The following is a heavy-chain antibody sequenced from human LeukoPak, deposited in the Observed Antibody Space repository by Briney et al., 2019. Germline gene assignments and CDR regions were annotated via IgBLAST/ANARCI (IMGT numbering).Heavy chain of an antibody. D-gene: IGHD3-22*01. J-gene: IGHJ4*02. CDR3: ARDDTSDFSWY. CDR1: GYSISSGYY. V-gene: IGHV4-38-2*02. CDR2: IHHSDAS. Sequence: PETLSLTCAVSGYSISSGYYWGWIRQPPGKGLEWIGIIHHSDASSYNPSLKSRATIVVDTSKKQFSLNLTSVTAADTAVYYCARDDTSDFSWYWGQGTLVSVS.